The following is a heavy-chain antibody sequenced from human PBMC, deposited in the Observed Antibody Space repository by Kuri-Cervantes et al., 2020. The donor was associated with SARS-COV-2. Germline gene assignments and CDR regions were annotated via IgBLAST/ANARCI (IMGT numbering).Heavy chain of an antibody. CDR2: MNPNSGNT. Sequence: ASVKVSCKAFGYTFTSYDINWVRQATGQGLEWMGWMNPNSGNTGYAQKFQGRVTITRNTSISTAYMELSSLRSEDTAVYYCARAHAYDFWSGYSHWYFDLWGRGTLVTDSS. CDR3: ARAHAYDFWSGYSHWYFDL. J-gene: IGHJ2*01. D-gene: IGHD3-3*01. V-gene: IGHV1-8*03. CDR1: GYTFTSYD.